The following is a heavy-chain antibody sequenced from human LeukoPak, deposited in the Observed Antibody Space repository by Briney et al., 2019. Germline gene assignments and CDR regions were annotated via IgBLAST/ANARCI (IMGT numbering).Heavy chain of an antibody. CDR1: GFTFSSYS. Sequence: PGGSLRLSCAASGFTFSSYSMNWVRQAPGKGLEWVSYINNSSSTIYYADSVKGRFTISRDNAKNSLYLKMLSLRDGDRAVYYCARSRVGSPWGEGTLVSVSS. CDR3: ARSRVGSP. V-gene: IGHV3-48*02. CDR2: INNSSSTI. J-gene: IGHJ5*02. D-gene: IGHD1-26*01.